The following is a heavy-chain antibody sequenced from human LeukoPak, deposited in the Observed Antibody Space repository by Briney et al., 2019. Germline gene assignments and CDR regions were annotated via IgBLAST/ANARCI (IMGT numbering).Heavy chain of an antibody. CDR2: ISYSGST. V-gene: IGHV4-39*07. CDR1: GDSISSSSYY. J-gene: IGHJ3*02. CDR3: ARDITSPFDI. Sequence: SETLSLTCTVSGDSISSSSYYWGWIRQPPGKGLEWIGSISYSGSTYYNPSLKSRVTISVDTSKNQFSLKLSSVTAADTAVYYCARDITSPFDIWGQGTMVTVSS. D-gene: IGHD3-10*01.